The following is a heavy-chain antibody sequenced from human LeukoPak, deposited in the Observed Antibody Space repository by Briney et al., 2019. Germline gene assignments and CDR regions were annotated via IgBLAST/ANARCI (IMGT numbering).Heavy chain of an antibody. Sequence: GGSLRLSCAASGFTFDDYAMPWVRHAPGKGLEWVSGISWNSGSIGYADSVKGRFTISRDNAKNSLYLQMNSLRAEDTALYYCAKDRQEWLLYTFDYWGQGTLVTVSS. V-gene: IGHV3-9*01. CDR2: ISWNSGSI. CDR1: GFTFDDYA. CDR3: AKDRQEWLLYTFDY. D-gene: IGHD3-3*01. J-gene: IGHJ4*02.